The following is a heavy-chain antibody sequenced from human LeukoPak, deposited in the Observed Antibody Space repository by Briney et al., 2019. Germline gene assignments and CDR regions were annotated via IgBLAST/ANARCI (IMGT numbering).Heavy chain of an antibody. V-gene: IGHV3-11*06. J-gene: IGHJ4*02. CDR2: ISSSSSYT. Sequence: GGSLRLSCAASGFTLSDYYMSWIRQAPGEGLEWVSYISSSSSYTNYADSVKGRFTISRDDAKNSLYLQMNILRAEDTAVYYCAIYFWSGYSPFDYWGQGTLVTVSS. CDR3: AIYFWSGYSPFDY. CDR1: GFTLSDYY. D-gene: IGHD3-3*01.